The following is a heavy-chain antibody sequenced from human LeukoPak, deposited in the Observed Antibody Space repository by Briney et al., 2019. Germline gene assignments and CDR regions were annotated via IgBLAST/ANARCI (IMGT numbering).Heavy chain of an antibody. V-gene: IGHV4-31*03. J-gene: IGHJ3*02. D-gene: IGHD3-22*01. CDR3: ARSAYYYDSSGYYIDAFDI. CDR1: GGSISSGGYY. Sequence: SETLSLTCIVSGGSISSGGYYWSWIRQHPGKGLEWIGYVYYSGSTYYNPSLKSRVTISVDTSKNQFSLKLSSVTAADTAVYYCARSAYYYDSSGYYIDAFDIWGQGTMVTVSS. CDR2: VYYSGST.